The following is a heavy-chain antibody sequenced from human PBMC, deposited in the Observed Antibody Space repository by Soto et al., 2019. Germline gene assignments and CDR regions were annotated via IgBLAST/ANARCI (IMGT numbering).Heavy chain of an antibody. CDR1: GFTFSRYG. D-gene: IGHD3-22*01. Sequence: QVQLVESGGGVAQPGGSLRLSCAASGFTFSRYGMHWVRQAPGKGLEWEAVIWTDGSYEYYADSVMGRFTISRDNSKNTLYLQMNSLRAEDTAVYYCARAGHDSSGYYYGGLDYWGPGTLVTVSS. CDR2: IWTDGSYE. V-gene: IGHV3-33*01. CDR3: ARAGHDSSGYYYGGLDY. J-gene: IGHJ4*02.